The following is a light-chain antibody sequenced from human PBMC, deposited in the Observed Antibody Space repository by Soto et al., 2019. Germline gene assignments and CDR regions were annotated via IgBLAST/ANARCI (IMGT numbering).Light chain of an antibody. CDR1: QSVSSY. V-gene: IGKV3-11*01. CDR2: DAS. J-gene: IGKJ3*01. CDR3: QQRSNWTPVFT. Sequence: EIVLTQSPATLSLSPGERATLSCRASQSVSSYLAWYQQKPGQAPRLLISDASNRATGIPARFSGSGSGTDFTLTISSLEPEDFAVDYCQQRSNWTPVFTFGPGTKVDIK.